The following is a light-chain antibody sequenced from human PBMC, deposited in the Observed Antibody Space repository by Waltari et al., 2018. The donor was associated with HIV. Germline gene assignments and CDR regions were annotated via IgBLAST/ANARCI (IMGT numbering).Light chain of an antibody. CDR1: QDIGNS. CDR3: HQYFSDPLT. CDR2: GGY. V-gene: IGKV1-NL1*01. J-gene: IGKJ4*01. Sequence: DIQMTQFPSSLSASVGPRVTIPCRATQDIGNSVSWFQQRPGKVPKLLVYGGYIRHRGVASRFTGSGSGTEYTLTISSLQPEDFATYYCHQYFSDPLTFGGGTKVEI.